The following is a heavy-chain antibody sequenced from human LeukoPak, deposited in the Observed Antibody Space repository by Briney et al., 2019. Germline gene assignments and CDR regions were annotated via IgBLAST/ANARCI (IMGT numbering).Heavy chain of an antibody. CDR3: ASKQWVYYYMDV. Sequence: PSETLSLTCTVSGGSISSSNYYWGWIRQPPGKGLEWIGSISYSGSTHYNPSLKSRVTIFVDTSKNQFSLKLSSVTAADTAIYYCASKQWVYYYMDVWGKGTTVTVSS. D-gene: IGHD1-26*01. V-gene: IGHV4-39*01. CDR1: GGSISSSNYY. CDR2: ISYSGST. J-gene: IGHJ6*03.